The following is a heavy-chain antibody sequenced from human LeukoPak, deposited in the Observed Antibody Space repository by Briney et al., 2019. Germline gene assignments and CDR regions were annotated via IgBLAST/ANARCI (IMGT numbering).Heavy chain of an antibody. D-gene: IGHD1-26*01. J-gene: IGHJ4*02. CDR3: ARVEYSGNGNLY. V-gene: IGHV3-7*03. Sequence: GGSLRLSCAGSGLTFINYWMTWVRQVPGKGLEWVANINRDGSGKYYLPSVRGRFTISKDDAKDSLYLQMDSLRPEDTAIYYCARVEYSGNGNLYWGQGTMVTVSS. CDR1: GLTFINYW. CDR2: INRDGSGK.